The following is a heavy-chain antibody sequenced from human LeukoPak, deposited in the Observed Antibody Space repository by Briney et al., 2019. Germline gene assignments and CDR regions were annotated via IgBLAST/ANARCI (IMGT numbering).Heavy chain of an antibody. CDR2: ISGSGGST. V-gene: IGHV3-23*01. J-gene: IGHJ4*02. CDR1: GFTFSSYA. CDR3: YIPYYDTSAYKGY. D-gene: IGHD3-22*01. Sequence: GGSLRLSCAASGFTFSSYAMTWVRQAPRKGLEWVSAISGSGGSTYYADSVKGRFTISRDNSKNTLYLQMNSLRAEDTAVYYCYIPYYDTSAYKGYWGQGTLVTVSS.